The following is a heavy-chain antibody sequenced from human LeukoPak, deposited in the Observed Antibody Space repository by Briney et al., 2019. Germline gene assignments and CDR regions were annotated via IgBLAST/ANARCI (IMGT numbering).Heavy chain of an antibody. Sequence: RGSLRLSCALSGFTPTNYAMSCGRQAPEGGVGWVSAISGSGGNTYYADFVKGRFPISRDNSKNTLYLQMNSLRAEDAAVYYCAKSLTVTTNPMAFDIWGQGTMVTVSS. CDR1: GFTPTNYA. CDR3: AKSLTVTTNPMAFDI. D-gene: IGHD4-17*01. CDR2: ISGSGGNT. V-gene: IGHV3-23*01. J-gene: IGHJ3*02.